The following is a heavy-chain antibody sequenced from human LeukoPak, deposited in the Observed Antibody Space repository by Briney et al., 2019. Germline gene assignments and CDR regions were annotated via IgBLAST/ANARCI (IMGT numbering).Heavy chain of an antibody. D-gene: IGHD6-13*01. J-gene: IGHJ4*02. V-gene: IGHV4-38-2*02. CDR1: GYSISSGYY. Sequence: SETLSLTCTVSGYSISSGYYWGWIRQPPGKGLEWIGSIYHSGSTYYNPSLKSRVTISVDTSKNQFSLKLSSVTAADTAVYYCARVAAPYYFDYWGQGTLVTVSS. CDR3: ARVAAPYYFDY. CDR2: IYHSGST.